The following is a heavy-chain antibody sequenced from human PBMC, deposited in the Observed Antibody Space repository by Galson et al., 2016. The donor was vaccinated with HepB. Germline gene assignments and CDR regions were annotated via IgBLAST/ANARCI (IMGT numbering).Heavy chain of an antibody. D-gene: IGHD4-17*01. CDR3: ARDPGLRNGMGG. V-gene: IGHV3-48*03. CDR2: IRYSNAV. Sequence: SLRLSCAASGFAFSRYEFNWVRQAPGKGLEWVSHIRYSNAVSYAASVKGRFTISRDNSKNTLYLQMSSLRTEDTAVYFCARDPGLRNGMGGWGKGTTVTVSS. J-gene: IGHJ6*04. CDR1: GFAFSRYE.